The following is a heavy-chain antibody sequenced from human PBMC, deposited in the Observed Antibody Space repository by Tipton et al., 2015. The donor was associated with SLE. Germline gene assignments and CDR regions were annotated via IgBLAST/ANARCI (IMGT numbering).Heavy chain of an antibody. CDR1: GYTFTSYG. Sequence: QLVQSGAEVKKPGASVKVSCRASGYTFTSYGIGWLRQAPGQGPEWIGWISPYNGHTQYAQNLQDRVTSTTDTSTSTAYMELRRLRSDDTAVYYCATQYGGFFYGLDVWGQGTTVIVS. J-gene: IGHJ6*02. CDR2: ISPYNGHT. CDR3: ATQYGGFFYGLDV. V-gene: IGHV1-18*01. D-gene: IGHD4-23*01.